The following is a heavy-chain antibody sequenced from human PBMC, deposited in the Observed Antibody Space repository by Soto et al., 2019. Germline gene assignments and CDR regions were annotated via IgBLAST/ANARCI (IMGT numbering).Heavy chain of an antibody. V-gene: IGHV5-10-1*01. CDR3: ATFSDV. CDR1: GYNFTNYL. Sequence: PGESLKISCKGSGYNFTNYLIIWVRQMPGKGLEWMGRIDPSGSYTKYSPSLQGHVTISADKSIGTAYLQWSRLKASDTAMYYCATFSDVWGQGXTVTVYS. CDR2: IDPSGSYT. J-gene: IGHJ6*02.